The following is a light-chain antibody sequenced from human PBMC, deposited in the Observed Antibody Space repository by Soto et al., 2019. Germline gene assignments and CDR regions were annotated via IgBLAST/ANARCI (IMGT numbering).Light chain of an antibody. Sequence: SVLTQPASVSGSPGQSITISCTGTSGDVGAYDYVSWYQQYPGKAPKLMLYDVSNRPSGVSNRFSGSKSGNTASLSISGLQAEDEADYYCSSYTSSGTLVFGGGTKLTVL. V-gene: IGLV2-14*01. CDR2: DVS. CDR1: SGDVGAYDY. CDR3: SSYTSSGTLV. J-gene: IGLJ2*01.